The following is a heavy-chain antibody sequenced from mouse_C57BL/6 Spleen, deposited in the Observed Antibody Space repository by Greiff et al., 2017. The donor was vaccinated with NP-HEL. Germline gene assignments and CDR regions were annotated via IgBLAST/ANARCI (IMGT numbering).Heavy chain of an antibody. CDR2: IWSGGST. V-gene: IGHV2-2*01. J-gene: IGHJ1*03. D-gene: IGHD1-1*01. CDR3: ARKDYGSSPLYFDV. CDR1: GFSLTSYG. Sequence: VKLMESGPGLVQPSQSLSITCTVSGFSLTSYGVHWVRQSPGKGLEWLGVIWSGGSTDYNAAFISRLSISKDNSKSQVFFKMNSLQADDTAIYYCARKDYGSSPLYFDVWGTGTTVTVSS.